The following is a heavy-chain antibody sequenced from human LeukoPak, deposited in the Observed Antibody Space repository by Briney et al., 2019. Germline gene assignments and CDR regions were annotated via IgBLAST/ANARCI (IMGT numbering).Heavy chain of an antibody. V-gene: IGHV1-69*01. J-gene: IGHJ5*02. CDR3: ARDRLSVSPGQRMNWFDP. CDR2: IIPIFGTA. D-gene: IGHD1-1*01. Sequence: SVKVSFKASGGTFSSYAISWVRQAPGQGLEWMGGIIPIFGTANYAQKFQGRVTITADESTSTAYMELSSLRSEDTAVYYCARDRLSVSPGQRMNWFDPWGQGTLVTVSS. CDR1: GGTFSSYA.